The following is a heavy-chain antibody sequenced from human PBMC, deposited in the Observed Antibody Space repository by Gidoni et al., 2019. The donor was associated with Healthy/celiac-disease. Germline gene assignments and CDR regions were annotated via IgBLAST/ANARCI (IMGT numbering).Heavy chain of an antibody. V-gene: IGHV3-23*01. D-gene: IGHD3-22*01. CDR3: AKDFYYDSSGRDAFDI. CDR2: ISGSCGST. Sequence: EVQLLESGGGLVQPGGSLRLSCAASGYTVSSYAMSWVRQAPGQGLEVVSAISGSCGSTYYADSVKGRFTISRDNSKNTLYLQMNSLRAEDTAVYYCAKDFYYDSSGRDAFDIWGQGTMVTVSS. CDR1: GYTVSSYA. J-gene: IGHJ3*02.